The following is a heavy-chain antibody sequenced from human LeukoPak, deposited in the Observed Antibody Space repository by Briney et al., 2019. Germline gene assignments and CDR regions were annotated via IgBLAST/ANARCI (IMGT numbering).Heavy chain of an antibody. CDR1: GYLFISYG. V-gene: IGHV1-2*06. Sequence: ASVKVSCKTSGYLFISYGINWVRQAPGQGLEWMGRINPNSGGTNYAQKFQGRVTMTRDTSISTAYMELSRLRSEDTAVYYCARVPAGGSYYSLFDYWGQGTLVTVSS. J-gene: IGHJ4*02. D-gene: IGHD1-26*01. CDR3: ARVPAGGSYYSLFDY. CDR2: INPNSGGT.